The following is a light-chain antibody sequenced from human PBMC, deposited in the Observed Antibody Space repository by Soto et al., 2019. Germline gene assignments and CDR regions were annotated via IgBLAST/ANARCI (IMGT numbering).Light chain of an antibody. J-gene: IGLJ1*01. V-gene: IGLV2-23*02. CDR2: EVS. CDR3: CSYAVGTTYV. Sequence: QSALTQPASVSGSPGQSITISCTGSSRDIGDYNLVSWYQQHPGKAPKLMIFEVSQRPSGVSNRFSGSKSGTTASLKISGLQAEDEADYYCCSYAVGTTYVFGTGTKLTVL. CDR1: SRDIGDYNL.